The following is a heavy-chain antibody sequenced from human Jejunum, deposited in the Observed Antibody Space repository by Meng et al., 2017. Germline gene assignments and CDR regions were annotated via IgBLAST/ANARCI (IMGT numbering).Heavy chain of an antibody. J-gene: IGHJ4*02. D-gene: IGHD6-19*01. V-gene: IGHV4-4*02. CDR3: ARRGGAYSTGHFPHFDD. CDR2: VFHTGSS. CDR1: RGPISTTYW. Sequence: VDIRESGAGRVKPSGTPSLTCAVSRGPISTTYWWIWVRLTPGKGPEGIGDVFHTGSSNYSPSIRSRVTISVDKSKNQFSLNLSSVTAADTAVYFCARRGGAYSTGHFPHFDDWGQGTLVTVSS.